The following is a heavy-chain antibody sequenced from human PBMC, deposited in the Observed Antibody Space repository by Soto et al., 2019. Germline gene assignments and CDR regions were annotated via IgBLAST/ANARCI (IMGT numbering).Heavy chain of an antibody. Sequence: SETLSLTCAVYGGSFSGYYWSWIRQPPGKGLEWIGEINHSGSTNYNPSLKSRVTISVDTSKNQFSLKLSSVTAADTAVYYCARSKQLVGSFDFDYWGQGTLVTVSS. J-gene: IGHJ4*02. CDR1: GGSFSGYY. D-gene: IGHD6-6*01. CDR3: ARSKQLVGSFDFDY. CDR2: INHSGST. V-gene: IGHV4-34*01.